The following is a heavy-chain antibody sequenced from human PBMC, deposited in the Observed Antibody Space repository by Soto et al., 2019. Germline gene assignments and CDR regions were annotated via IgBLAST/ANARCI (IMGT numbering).Heavy chain of an antibody. CDR3: AREKDYYYSAMDV. D-gene: IGHD3-22*01. V-gene: IGHV4-4*07. Sequence: WTWIRQPAGKGLEWIGRIYSTGTTDYNPSLGSRLTMSVDTSKNQFSLKLRSVTAADTAVYYCAREKDYYYSAMDVWGQGTTVAVSS. CDR2: IYSTGTT. J-gene: IGHJ6*02.